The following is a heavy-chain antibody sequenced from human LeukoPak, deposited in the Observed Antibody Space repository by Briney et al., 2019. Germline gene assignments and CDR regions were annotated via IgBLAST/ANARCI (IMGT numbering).Heavy chain of an antibody. D-gene: IGHD2-2*01. J-gene: IGHJ4*02. CDR3: ARGVPMVY. Sequence: SETLSLTCAVYGGSFSGYYWSWIRQPPGKGLEWIGEINHSGSTNYNPSLKSRVTISVDTSKNQFSLRLSSVTAADTAVYYCARGVPMVYWGQGTLVTVSS. CDR1: GGSFSGYY. V-gene: IGHV4-34*01. CDR2: INHSGST.